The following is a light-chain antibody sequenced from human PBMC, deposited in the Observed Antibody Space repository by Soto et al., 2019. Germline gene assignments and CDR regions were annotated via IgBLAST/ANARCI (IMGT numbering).Light chain of an antibody. CDR2: LAS. Sequence: EIVLTQSPATLSSFPGDRVTLSCRASQAVNTRLAWYQHKPGQAPRLLIYLASNRAAGVPARFSGNGSGTDFTLTISNVEPEDFAVYSCHQRQSWPRTFGQGTTVDIK. CDR1: QAVNTR. J-gene: IGKJ1*01. CDR3: HQRQSWPRT. V-gene: IGKV3-11*01.